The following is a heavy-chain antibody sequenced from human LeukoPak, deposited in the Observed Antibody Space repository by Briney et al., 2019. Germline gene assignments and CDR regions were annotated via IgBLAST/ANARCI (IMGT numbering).Heavy chain of an antibody. CDR3: AKDDRWLQFCC. Sequence: GGSLRLSCAASGFSFTTYWMGWVRQAPGKGLEWVSGIIPSGHTTYYADSVRGRFTISRDNSRNTVYLQMNSLRAEDTAVYYCAKDDRWLQFCCWGQGTLVTVSA. CDR1: GFSFTTYW. CDR2: IIPSGHTT. J-gene: IGHJ4*02. V-gene: IGHV3-23*01. D-gene: IGHD5-24*01.